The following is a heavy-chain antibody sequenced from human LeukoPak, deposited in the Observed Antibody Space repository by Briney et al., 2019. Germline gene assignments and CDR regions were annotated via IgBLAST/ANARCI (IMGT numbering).Heavy chain of an antibody. Sequence: GGSLRLSCAASGFTFSSYAMHWVRQAPGKGLEWVAVISYDGGNKYYADSVKGRFTISRDNSKNTLYLQMNSLRAEDTAVYYCARETHMVATVYFDYWGQGTLVTVSS. J-gene: IGHJ4*02. V-gene: IGHV3-30*04. CDR2: ISYDGGNK. CDR1: GFTFSSYA. CDR3: ARETHMVATVYFDY. D-gene: IGHD5-12*01.